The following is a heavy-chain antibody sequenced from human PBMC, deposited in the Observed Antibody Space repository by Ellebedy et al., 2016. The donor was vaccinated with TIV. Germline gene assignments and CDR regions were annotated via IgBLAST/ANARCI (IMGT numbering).Heavy chain of an antibody. CDR1: AGSISSSSYY. CDR2: IYTSGST. D-gene: IGHD5-12*01. Sequence: MPSETLSLTCTVSAGSISSSSYYWGWIRQPPGKGLEWIGSIYTSGSTNYNPSLKSRVTMSVDTSKNQFSLKLSSVTAADTAVYYCARDLVAVDIGWFDPWGQGTLVTVSS. J-gene: IGHJ5*02. CDR3: ARDLVAVDIGWFDP. V-gene: IGHV4-39*07.